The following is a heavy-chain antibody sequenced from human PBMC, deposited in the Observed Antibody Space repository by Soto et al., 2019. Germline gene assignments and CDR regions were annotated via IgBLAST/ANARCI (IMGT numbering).Heavy chain of an antibody. Sequence: ASVKVSCKASGYTFTVYYMHGVLQSPGQGLDWMGWINPNSGGTNYAQKFQGRVTMTRDTSISTAYMELSRLRSDDTAVYYCASDSRSGGGSWFDPWGQGTLVTVSS. CDR3: ASDSRSGGGSWFDP. CDR2: INPNSGGT. V-gene: IGHV1-2*02. D-gene: IGHD3-10*01. CDR1: GYTFTVYY. J-gene: IGHJ5*02.